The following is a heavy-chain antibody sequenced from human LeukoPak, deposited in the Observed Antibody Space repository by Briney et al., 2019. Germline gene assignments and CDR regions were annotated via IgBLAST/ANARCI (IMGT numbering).Heavy chain of an antibody. CDR3: AKDRRPGYGDYGRDSH. J-gene: IGHJ4*02. V-gene: IGHV3-74*01. D-gene: IGHD4-17*01. CDR2: INSDGSST. CDR1: GFTFSSYW. Sequence: AGGSLRLSCAASGFTFSSYWMHWVRQAPGKGLVWVSRINSDGSSTSYADSVKGRFTISRDNAKNTLYLQMNSLRAEDTAVYYCAKDRRPGYGDYGRDSHWGQGTLVTVST.